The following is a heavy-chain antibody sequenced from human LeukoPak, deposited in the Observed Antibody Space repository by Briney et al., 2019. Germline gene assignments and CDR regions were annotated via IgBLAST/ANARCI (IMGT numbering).Heavy chain of an antibody. V-gene: IGHV1-18*01. CDR3: AREGAWYSSSWSRGYYFDY. Sequence: GASVKVSCKASGYTFTSYGISWVRQAPGQGLEWMGWISAYNGNTNYAQKLQGRVTMTTDTSTSTAYMELRSLRSDDTAVYYCAREGAWYSSSWSRGYYFDYWGQGTLVTVSS. D-gene: IGHD6-13*01. CDR1: GYTFTSYG. J-gene: IGHJ4*02. CDR2: ISAYNGNT.